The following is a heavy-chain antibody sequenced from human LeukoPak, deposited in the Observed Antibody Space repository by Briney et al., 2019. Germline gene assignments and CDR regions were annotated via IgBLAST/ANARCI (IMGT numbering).Heavy chain of an antibody. V-gene: IGHV3-74*01. CDR2: INNDESHT. J-gene: IGHJ5*02. D-gene: IGHD6-13*01. CDR1: GFTFSSYW. Sequence: GGSLRLSCAASGFTFSSYWVHWVRQAPGKGLVWVSRINNDESHTTYADSVKGRFTISRDNAKNTLYLQMNSLRVEDTAVYYCARDQSSSWYVAWFDPWGQGTLVTVSS. CDR3: ARDQSSSWYVAWFDP.